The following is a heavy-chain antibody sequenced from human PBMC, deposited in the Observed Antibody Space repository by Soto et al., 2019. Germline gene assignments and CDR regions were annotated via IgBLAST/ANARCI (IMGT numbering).Heavy chain of an antibody. CDR3: ARLPTYYYDSSGYYYYFDY. Sequence: GSVKASCRASGYTCTSYGIICVRQAPGQGLEWIGWISAYNDNTNYAQKHQGRVTMTTDTSTSTAYMELRSLRSDDTAVFYCARLPTYYYDSSGYYYYFDYWGQVTLVTVSS. V-gene: IGHV1-18*01. D-gene: IGHD3-22*01. CDR2: ISAYNDNT. CDR1: GYTCTSYG. J-gene: IGHJ4*02.